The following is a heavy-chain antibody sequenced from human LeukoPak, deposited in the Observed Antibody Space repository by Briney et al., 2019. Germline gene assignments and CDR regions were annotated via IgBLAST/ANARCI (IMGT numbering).Heavy chain of an antibody. D-gene: IGHD3-22*01. CDR2: IYHSGST. CDR1: GGSFSGYY. V-gene: IGHV4-38-2*01. CDR3: AGGKTYYYDSSGYYDSYYFDY. J-gene: IGHJ4*02. Sequence: SETLSLTCAVYGGSFSGYYWGWIRQPPGKGLEWIGSIYHSGSTYYNPSLKSRVTISVDTSKNQFSLKLSSVTAADTAVYYCAGGKTYYYDSSGYYDSYYFDYWGQGTLVTVSS.